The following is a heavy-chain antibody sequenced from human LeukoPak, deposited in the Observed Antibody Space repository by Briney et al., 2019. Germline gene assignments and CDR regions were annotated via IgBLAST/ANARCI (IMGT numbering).Heavy chain of an antibody. CDR1: GDSINNYY. J-gene: IGHJ4*02. CDR3: ARAGPTGYLVFDY. Sequence: SETLSLTCSVSGDSINNYYWNWIRQPPGKGLVWIGYVYYSGSTNYSPSLKSRVTISVDTSKNQFSLKLSSVTAADTAVYYCARAGPTGYLVFDYWGQGTLVTVSS. D-gene: IGHD3-9*01. CDR2: VYYSGST. V-gene: IGHV4-59*01.